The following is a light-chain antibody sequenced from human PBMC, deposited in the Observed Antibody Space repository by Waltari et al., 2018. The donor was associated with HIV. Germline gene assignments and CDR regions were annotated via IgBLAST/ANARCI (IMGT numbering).Light chain of an antibody. Sequence: DIQMTQSPSALSASVGDRVTIPCRAGQNIANYVNWYRQKVGEAPKPLVFAATTLHSGVPSRFSASGSGTDFTLTIASLEPEDFAMHFCQQSYSTPPYTFGQGTK. CDR2: AAT. V-gene: IGKV1-39*01. J-gene: IGKJ2*01. CDR1: QNIANY. CDR3: QQSYSTPPYT.